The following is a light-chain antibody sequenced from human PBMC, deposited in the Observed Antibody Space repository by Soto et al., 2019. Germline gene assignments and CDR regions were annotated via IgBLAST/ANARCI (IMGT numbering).Light chain of an antibody. Sequence: EIVMTQSPATLSVSPGDRATLSCRASQSVSSNLAWYQQKPGQAPRLLIYDASTRATGIPARFSGSGSGTEFTLTISSLQSEDFAVYYCHQYNNWPPLTFGGGTKVDIK. CDR3: HQYNNWPPLT. CDR2: DAS. J-gene: IGKJ4*01. V-gene: IGKV3-15*01. CDR1: QSVSSN.